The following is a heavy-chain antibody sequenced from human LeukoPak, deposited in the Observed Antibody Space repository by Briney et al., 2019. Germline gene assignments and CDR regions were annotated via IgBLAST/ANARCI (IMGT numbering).Heavy chain of an antibody. D-gene: IGHD3-22*01. V-gene: IGHV1-69*05. CDR1: GGTFSSYA. CDR2: IIPIFGTA. J-gene: IGHJ4*02. CDR3: ARENPLITTPLRY. Sequence: SVTVSCTASGGTFSSYAISWVRQAPGQGLEWMGGIIPIFGTANYAQKLQGRVTMTTDTSTSTAYTELRSLRSDDTAVYYCARENPLITTPLRYWGQGTLVTVSS.